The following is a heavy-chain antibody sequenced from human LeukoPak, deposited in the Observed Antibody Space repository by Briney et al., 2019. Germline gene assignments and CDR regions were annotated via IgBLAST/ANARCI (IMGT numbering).Heavy chain of an antibody. V-gene: IGHV4-39*07. J-gene: IGHJ3*02. D-gene: IGHD3-22*01. CDR1: GDSISSSSSY. CDR3: ACLTTADAFDI. CDR2: IYYSGST. Sequence: PSETLSLTCTVSGDSISSSSSYWGWIRQPPGEGLEWIGSIYYSGSTYYNTSLKSRVTISVDTSKNQFSLRLNSVTTADTAVYYCACLTTADAFDIWGQGTMVTVSS.